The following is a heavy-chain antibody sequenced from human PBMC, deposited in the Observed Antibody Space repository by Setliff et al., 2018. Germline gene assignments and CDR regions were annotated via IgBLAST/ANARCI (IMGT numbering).Heavy chain of an antibody. CDR3: ARLKVGNNWPDY. CDR2: LYPRGFT. Sequence: SETLSLTCSVSGASVSSNDYFWARIRQPPRERLHWIGTLYPRGFTYYNPSLRDRVTISADSSKDELSLSLQSVTAADSAVYYCARLKVGNNWPDYWGQGTLVTVSS. CDR1: GASVSSNDYF. D-gene: IGHD1-1*01. J-gene: IGHJ4*02. V-gene: IGHV4-39*01.